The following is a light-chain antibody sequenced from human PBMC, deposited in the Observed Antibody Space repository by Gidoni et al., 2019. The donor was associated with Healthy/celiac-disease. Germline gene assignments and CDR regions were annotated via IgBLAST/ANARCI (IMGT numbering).Light chain of an antibody. CDR1: QSLSSY. Sequence: DLQMTQSPSSLSASVGDRVTITCRARQSLSSYLNWYQQKPGKAPKLLSYAASSLQSGVPARCSGSGSGTDCTLTISSLQPEDFATYYCQQSYSTPPWTFGQGTKVEIK. V-gene: IGKV1-39*01. CDR2: AAS. CDR3: QQSYSTPPWT. J-gene: IGKJ1*01.